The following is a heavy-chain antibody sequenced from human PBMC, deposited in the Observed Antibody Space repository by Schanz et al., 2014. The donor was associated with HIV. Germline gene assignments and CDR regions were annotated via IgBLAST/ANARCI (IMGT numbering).Heavy chain of an antibody. CDR3: AKDRNYYDDRYIGKGNYYYYYGMDV. CDR1: GFTFSSFG. J-gene: IGHJ6*02. D-gene: IGHD3-22*01. V-gene: IGHV3-30*18. Sequence: QVQLVESGGGVVRPGRSLRLSCAASGFTFSSFGIHWVRQAPGKGLEWVAVISYDGRNKYYADSVKGRFTISRDNSKNTLYLQLKSLRAEDRAVYYCAKDRNYYDDRYIGKGNYYYYYGMDVWGQGTTVTVSS. CDR2: ISYDGRNK.